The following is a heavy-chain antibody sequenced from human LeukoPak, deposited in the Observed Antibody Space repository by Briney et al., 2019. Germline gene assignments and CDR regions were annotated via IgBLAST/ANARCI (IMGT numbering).Heavy chain of an antibody. Sequence: PGGPPRLSCAASGFTFSSYAMHWVRQAPGKGLEYVSAISSNGGSTYYANSVKGRFTISRDNSKNTLYLQTGSLRAEDMAVYYCARGSIAVAGAVDYWGQGTLVTVSS. J-gene: IGHJ4*02. CDR3: ARGSIAVAGAVDY. CDR1: GFTFSSYA. V-gene: IGHV3-64*01. CDR2: ISSNGGST. D-gene: IGHD6-19*01.